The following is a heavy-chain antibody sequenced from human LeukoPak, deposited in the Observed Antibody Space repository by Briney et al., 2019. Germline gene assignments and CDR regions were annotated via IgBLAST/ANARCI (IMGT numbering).Heavy chain of an antibody. D-gene: IGHD2-2*01. V-gene: IGHV1-69*01. CDR2: IIPIFGTA. CDR1: GGTFSSYA. Sequence: SVKVSCKASGGTFSSYAISWVRQAPGQGLEWMGGIIPIFGTANYAQKFQGRVTITADESTSTAYMELSSLRSEDTAVYYCARAGYQLPYYYYYMDVWGKGTTVTVSS. J-gene: IGHJ6*03. CDR3: ARAGYQLPYYYYYMDV.